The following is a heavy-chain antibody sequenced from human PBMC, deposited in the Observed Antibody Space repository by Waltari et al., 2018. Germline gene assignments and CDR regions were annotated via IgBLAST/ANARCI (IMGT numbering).Heavy chain of an antibody. CDR1: GCTFRNYA. J-gene: IGHJ4*02. CDR3: AKEIYRICRPCFDY. Sequence: QLLESGVAWRQAGGSMRLSCAACGCTFRNYAMSRVRQDPGKGPEWVAGITRGGGDTYYTDSVRGRFTISRDNSKNTVYLQMNSLRHEDTAVYYCAKEIYRICRPCFDYWGQGVRVTVSS. CDR2: ITRGGGDT. D-gene: IGHD1-26*01. V-gene: IGHV3-23*01.